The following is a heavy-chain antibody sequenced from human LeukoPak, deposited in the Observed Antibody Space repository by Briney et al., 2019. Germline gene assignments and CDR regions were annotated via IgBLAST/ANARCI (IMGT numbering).Heavy chain of an antibody. Sequence: SETLSLTCAVYGGSFSGYYWSWIRQPPGKGLEWIGEINHSGGTNSNPSLKNRVTMSIDMSKNQFSLKLNSVTAADTAVYYCARATASGSGRAYDHWAQGNLVPVSS. CDR3: ARATASGSGRAYDH. V-gene: IGHV4-34*01. D-gene: IGHD3-10*01. CDR1: GGSFSGYY. CDR2: INHSGGT. J-gene: IGHJ4*02.